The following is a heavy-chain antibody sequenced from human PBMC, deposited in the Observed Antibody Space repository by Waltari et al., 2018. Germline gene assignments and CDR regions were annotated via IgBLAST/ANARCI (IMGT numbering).Heavy chain of an antibody. Sequence: QVQLVESGGGVVQPGRSLRLSCAASGFTFSSYGMQWVRQAPGKGLEWVAVIWYDGSNKYYADSVKGRFTISRDNSKNTLYLQMNSLRAEDTAVYYCARDWDSSSLRAYYYYGMDVWGQGTTVTVSS. CDR2: IWYDGSNK. CDR3: ARDWDSSSLRAYYYYGMDV. CDR1: GFTFSSYG. J-gene: IGHJ6*02. V-gene: IGHV3-33*01. D-gene: IGHD6-6*01.